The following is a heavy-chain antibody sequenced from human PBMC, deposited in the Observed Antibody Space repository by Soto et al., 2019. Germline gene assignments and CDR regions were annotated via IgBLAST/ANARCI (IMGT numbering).Heavy chain of an antibody. CDR2: IHYTGST. J-gene: IGHJ4*02. CDR1: GGSVSDNY. V-gene: IGHV4-59*02. Sequence: QVQLQESGPGLVKPSETLSLTCSVSGGSVSDNYWSWLRQPPGKGLEWIAYIHYTGSTNYNPSLKSRVSISLDRSKNHISLKLTSATAADTAVYYCARGGWSHDFWGRGTLVTVSS. CDR3: ARGGWSHDF. D-gene: IGHD6-19*01.